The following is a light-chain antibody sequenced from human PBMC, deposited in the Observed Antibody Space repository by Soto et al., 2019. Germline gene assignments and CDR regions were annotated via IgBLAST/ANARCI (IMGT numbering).Light chain of an antibody. J-gene: IGKJ5*01. CDR3: QKYDNLPIT. V-gene: IGKV1-33*01. CDR2: DAS. CDR1: QDISNY. Sequence: DIQMTQSPSSLSASVGDRVTITCQASQDISNYLNWYQQKPGKAPKLLIYDASNLETGVPSRFSGSGSGTDFTFTISSLQPEDIATYYCQKYDNLPITFVNGTRLEIK.